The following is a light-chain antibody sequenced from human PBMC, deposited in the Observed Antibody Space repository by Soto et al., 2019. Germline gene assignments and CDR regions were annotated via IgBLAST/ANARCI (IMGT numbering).Light chain of an antibody. CDR1: SSDVGGYNY. CDR2: EVS. Sequence: QSALTQPASVSGSPGQSINISCTGTSSDVGGYNYVSWYQQHPGKAPKLMIYEVSNRPSGVSNRFSGSKSGNTASLTISGLQAEDEGDYYCSSYTSSSTVVFGGGTKLTVL. V-gene: IGLV2-14*01. J-gene: IGLJ2*01. CDR3: SSYTSSSTVV.